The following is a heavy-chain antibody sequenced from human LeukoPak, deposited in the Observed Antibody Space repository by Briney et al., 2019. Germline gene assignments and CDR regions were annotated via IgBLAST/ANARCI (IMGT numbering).Heavy chain of an antibody. V-gene: IGHV4-61*02. CDR3: ARSGHNLDYGGNHKQEDYYFDY. J-gene: IGHJ4*02. CDR2: IYTSGST. CDR1: GGSISSGSYY. D-gene: IGHD4-23*01. Sequence: PPQTLSLTCTVSGGSISSGSYYWSWIRQPAGKGLEWIGRIYTSGSTNYNPSLKSRVTISVDTSKNQFSLKLSSVTAADTAVYYCARSGHNLDYGGNHKQEDYYFDYWGQGTLVTVSS.